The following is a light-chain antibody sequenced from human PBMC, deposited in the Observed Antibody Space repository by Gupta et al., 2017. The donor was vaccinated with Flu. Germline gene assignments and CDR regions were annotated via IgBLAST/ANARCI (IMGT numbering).Light chain of an antibody. CDR3: LSGDSSRSGEV. Sequence: HSVLTQLHSVSAAPGQTVTISCPGSSSNIGSTFVSWYQQLTRTAPKLLIYENKKRRSGMPDRFSGSKSGASATLGITGLQTGDEADYYCLSGDSSRSGEVFGGGTKLTVL. CDR1: SSNIGSTF. CDR2: ENK. J-gene: IGLJ3*02. V-gene: IGLV1-51*02.